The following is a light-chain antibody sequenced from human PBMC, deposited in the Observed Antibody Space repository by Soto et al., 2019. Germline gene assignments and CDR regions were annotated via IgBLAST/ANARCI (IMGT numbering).Light chain of an antibody. CDR1: QEIHKN. CDR2: DAS. Sequence: DIQMTQPPSSLSASVVERVTITCQASQEIHKNTFWYQQKPAQAPKLLISDASDSETGVPSRFSGSGSGTGLTFTISSLQPEDFATYYCQQYESLPLTFGQGTRLEIK. V-gene: IGKV1-33*01. J-gene: IGKJ5*01. CDR3: QQYESLPLT.